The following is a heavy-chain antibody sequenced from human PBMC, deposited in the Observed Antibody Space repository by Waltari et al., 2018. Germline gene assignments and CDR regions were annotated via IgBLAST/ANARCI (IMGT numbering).Heavy chain of an antibody. CDR2: LYAGGTT. V-gene: IGHV3-53*01. D-gene: IGHD5-18*01. CDR3: ARAGLGSPSQWLQLLDS. CDR1: GFIVSKHY. J-gene: IGHJ4*02. Sequence: ELQLVESGGGLIQPGGSLRLSCAASGFIVSKHYIRWVRQAPGKGLEWVSVLYAGGTTYYEDSVKGRFTISRDNSKNTLYLQMNNLRVEDTAVYFCARAGLGSPSQWLQLLDSWGRGTLVTVSS.